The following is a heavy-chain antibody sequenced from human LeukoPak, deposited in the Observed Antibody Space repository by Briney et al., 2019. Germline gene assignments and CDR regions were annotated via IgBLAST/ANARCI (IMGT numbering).Heavy chain of an antibody. CDR2: INPSSGGT. V-gene: IGHV1-2*02. CDR3: ARQSGTTAKEVHWFDP. D-gene: IGHD1-26*01. J-gene: IGHJ5*02. Sequence: ASVKVSCKASGYAFTGQYIHWVRQAPGQGLEWMGWINPSSGGTNIAQKFQGRLTMTRDTSISTAYMELSSLTSDDTAVYSCARQSGTTAKEVHWFDPWGQGTLVTVSS. CDR1: GYAFTGQY.